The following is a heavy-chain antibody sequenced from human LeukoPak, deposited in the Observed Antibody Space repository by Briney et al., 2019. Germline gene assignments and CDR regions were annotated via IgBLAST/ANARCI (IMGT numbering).Heavy chain of an antibody. Sequence: GGSLRLSCAVSGFTFSSYGMSWVRQAPGKGLEWVSGISGSGGRTYYADSVKGRFTISRDNSKNTVYLQMNSLRAEDTAVYSCAKDGGQGADYWGQGALVTVSS. V-gene: IGHV3-23*01. D-gene: IGHD3-16*01. CDR3: AKDGGQGADY. CDR1: GFTFSSYG. J-gene: IGHJ4*02. CDR2: ISGSGGRT.